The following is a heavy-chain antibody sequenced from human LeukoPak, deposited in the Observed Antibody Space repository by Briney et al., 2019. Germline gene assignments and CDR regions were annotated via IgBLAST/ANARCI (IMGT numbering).Heavy chain of an antibody. J-gene: IGHJ4*02. CDR1: GFTFSTYS. Sequence: GGSLRLSCAASGFTFSTYSMNWVRQAPGKGLEWVSYISSSDSRIYYADSVKGRFTISRDNAKNSLYLQMNSLRVEDTAVYYCARGEESLGGYVDYWGQGTLVTVSS. CDR3: ARGEESLGGYVDY. V-gene: IGHV3-48*01. D-gene: IGHD3-16*01. CDR2: ISSSDSRI.